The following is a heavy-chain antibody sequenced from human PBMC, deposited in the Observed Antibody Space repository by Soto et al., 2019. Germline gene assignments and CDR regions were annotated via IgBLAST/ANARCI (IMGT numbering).Heavy chain of an antibody. CDR3: ARGTYDFYMDV. J-gene: IGHJ6*03. V-gene: IGHV4-31*03. Sequence: QVQLQESGPGLVKPSQTLSLTCTVSAGSIGSGFYYWSWIRQHPGKGLEWIGYIYSRGNTYYNPSLKSRVTISLDTSDNQCSLTLSSVTAADTAVYYGARGTYDFYMDVWGKGTTVTVSS. CDR2: IYSRGNT. CDR1: AGSIGSGFYY.